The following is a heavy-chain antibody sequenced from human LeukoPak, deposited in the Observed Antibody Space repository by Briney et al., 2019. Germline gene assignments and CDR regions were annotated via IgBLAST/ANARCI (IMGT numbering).Heavy chain of an antibody. Sequence: SETLSLTCTVSGGSISTYYWSWIRQPPGKGLEWIAYIDYSASTNYNPSLKSRVTISVDTSKNQFSLKLSSVTAADTAVYYCARDGRIAVAGTSWFDPWGQGTLVTVSS. J-gene: IGHJ5*02. V-gene: IGHV4-59*12. CDR3: ARDGRIAVAGTSWFDP. D-gene: IGHD6-19*01. CDR1: GGSISTYY. CDR2: IDYSAST.